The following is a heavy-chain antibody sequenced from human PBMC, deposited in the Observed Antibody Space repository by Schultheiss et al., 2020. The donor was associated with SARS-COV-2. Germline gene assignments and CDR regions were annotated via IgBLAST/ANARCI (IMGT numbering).Heavy chain of an antibody. Sequence: ASVKVSCKASGYTFTSYYMHWVRQAPGQGLEWMGRINPNSGGTNYAQKFQGRVTMTRDTSISTAYMELSRLRSDDTAVYYCARDRPGPSWGSSAHRDWYFDLWGRGTLVTVSS. CDR1: GYTFTSYY. CDR2: INPNSGGT. CDR3: ARDRPGPSWGSSAHRDWYFDL. V-gene: IGHV1-2*06. J-gene: IGHJ2*01. D-gene: IGHD6-13*01.